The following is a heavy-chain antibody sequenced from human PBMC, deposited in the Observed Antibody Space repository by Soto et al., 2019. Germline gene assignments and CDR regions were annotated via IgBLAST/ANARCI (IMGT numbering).Heavy chain of an antibody. J-gene: IGHJ4*02. V-gene: IGHV4-59*01. Sequence: SETLSLTCTVSGGSISSYYWSWIRQPPGKGLEWIGYIYYSGSTNYNPSLKSRVTISVDTSKNQFSLKLSSVTAADTAVYYCARDKIGVTAIEYWGQGTLVTAPQ. D-gene: IGHD2-21*02. CDR3: ARDKIGVTAIEY. CDR1: GGSISSYY. CDR2: IYYSGST.